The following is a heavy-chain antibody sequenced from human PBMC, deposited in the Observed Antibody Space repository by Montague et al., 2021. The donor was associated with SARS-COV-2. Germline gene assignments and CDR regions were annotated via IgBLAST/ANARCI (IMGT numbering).Heavy chain of an antibody. D-gene: IGHD3-10*01. CDR1: GGFISDSYY. V-gene: IGHV4-39*02. CDR2: LYRSGSV. CDR3: VRGAEEAHFAMDV. Sequence: SETLSLTCIVSGGFISDSYYWAWIRQAPGKGLEWLGSLYRSGSVYSSPXXKSRASISVDKSKNHFSLRLTSATAAETAVYYCVRGAEEAHFAMDVWGQGTTVTVSS. J-gene: IGHJ6*02.